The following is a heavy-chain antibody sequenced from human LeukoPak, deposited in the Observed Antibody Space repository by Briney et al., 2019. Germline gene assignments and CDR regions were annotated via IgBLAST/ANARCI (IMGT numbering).Heavy chain of an antibody. CDR1: GYNFTNYW. CDR3: ASTKAASRDYYYMDV. J-gene: IGHJ6*03. D-gene: IGHD6-13*01. Sequence: GESPKISCKGSGYNFTNYWIGWVRQMPGKGLEWMGIIYPGDSSSRYSPSFQGQVTISADKSLSTAYLQWSSLKASDTAMYYCASTKAASRDYYYMDVWGKGTTVTVSS. CDR2: IYPGDSSS. V-gene: IGHV5-51*01.